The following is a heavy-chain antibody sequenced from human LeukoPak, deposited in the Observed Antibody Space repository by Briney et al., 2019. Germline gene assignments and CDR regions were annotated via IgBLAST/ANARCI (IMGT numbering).Heavy chain of an antibody. CDR1: GITLSNYG. V-gene: IGHV3-23*01. Sequence: PGGSLRLSCGVSGITLSNYGMSWVRQAPGKGLEWVAGLSDSGGGTNYADSVQGRFTISRDNPKNTLYLQMNSLRAEDTAVYFCAKRGVVIRVFLVGFHKEAYYFDSWGQGALVTVSS. CDR3: AKRGVVIRVFLVGFHKEAYYFDS. D-gene: IGHD3-10*01. J-gene: IGHJ4*02. CDR2: LSDSGGGT.